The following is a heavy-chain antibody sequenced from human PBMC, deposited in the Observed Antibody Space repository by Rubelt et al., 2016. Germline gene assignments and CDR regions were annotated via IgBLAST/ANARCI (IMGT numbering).Heavy chain of an antibody. CDR2: IDPSDSYT. V-gene: IGHV5-10-1*03. CDR3: AIYDFWSGYYLDY. J-gene: IGHJ4*02. Sequence: EVQLVQSGAEVKKPGESLRISCKGSGYSFTSYWISWVRQMPGKGLEWMGRIDPSDSYTNYSQSCQGHVTISADKSISTAYLQWSSLKASDTAMYYCAIYDFWSGYYLDYWGQGTLVTVSS. D-gene: IGHD3-3*01. CDR1: GYSFTSYW.